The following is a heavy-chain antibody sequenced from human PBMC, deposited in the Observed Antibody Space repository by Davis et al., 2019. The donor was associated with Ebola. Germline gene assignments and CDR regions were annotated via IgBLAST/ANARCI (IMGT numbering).Heavy chain of an antibody. J-gene: IGHJ5*02. Sequence: GESLKISCAASGFTFSNFAMSWVRQAPAKGLEWVSAIDGNGGGTYYADSVRGRFTISRDNSKNTLYLQLNSLRAEDTAVYYCATDLLKSWGQGILVTVSS. V-gene: IGHV3-23*01. CDR1: GFTFSNFA. CDR3: ATDLLKS. CDR2: IDGNGGGT.